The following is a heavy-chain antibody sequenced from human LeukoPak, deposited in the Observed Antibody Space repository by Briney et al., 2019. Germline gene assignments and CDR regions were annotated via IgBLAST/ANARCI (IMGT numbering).Heavy chain of an antibody. Sequence: PSETLSLTCAVYGGSFSRYYWSWIRQPPGKGLEWIGEINHSGGANYNPSLKSRVTMSVDTSRNQFSLKLISVTAADTAVYYCAIPSIASYWGQGTLVTVSS. CDR1: GGSFSRYY. CDR3: AIPSIASY. D-gene: IGHD6-6*01. CDR2: INHSGGA. J-gene: IGHJ4*02. V-gene: IGHV4-34*01.